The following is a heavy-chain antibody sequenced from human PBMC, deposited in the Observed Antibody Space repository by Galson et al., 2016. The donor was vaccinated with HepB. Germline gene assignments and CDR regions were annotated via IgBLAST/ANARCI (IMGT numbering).Heavy chain of an antibody. CDR2: IHYSGSS. Sequence: ETLSLTCTVSDDSISNYYWNWIRQPPGKGLEWIGYIHYSGSSKCNTPLKSRVTMSVDTSKNQFSLRLSSVTAADTAVYYCARWGTYSEKHAFDIWGQGTMVTVSS. CDR1: DDSISNYY. J-gene: IGHJ3*02. CDR3: ARWGTYSEKHAFDI. V-gene: IGHV4-59*01. D-gene: IGHD3-16*01.